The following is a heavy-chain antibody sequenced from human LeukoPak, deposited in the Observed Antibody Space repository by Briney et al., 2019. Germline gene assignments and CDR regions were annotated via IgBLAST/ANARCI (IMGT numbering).Heavy chain of an antibody. Sequence: SETLSLTCAVYGGSFSGYYWSWIRQPPGKGLEWIGEINHSGSTNYNPSLKSRVTISVDTSKNQFSLKLSSVTAADTAVYYCARALWGRSDAFDIWGQGTMVTDSS. V-gene: IGHV4-34*01. CDR2: INHSGST. D-gene: IGHD7-27*01. J-gene: IGHJ3*02. CDR3: ARALWGRSDAFDI. CDR1: GGSFSGYY.